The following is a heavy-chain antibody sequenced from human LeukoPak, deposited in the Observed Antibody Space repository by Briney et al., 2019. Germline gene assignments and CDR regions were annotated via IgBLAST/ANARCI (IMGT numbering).Heavy chain of an antibody. CDR1: GFTVSSNY. J-gene: IGHJ3*02. V-gene: IGHV3-66*01. CDR2: IYSGGST. CDR3: ARDQGLDAFDI. Sequence: AGGSLRLSCAASGFTVSSNYMSWVRQAPGKGLEWVSVIYSGGSTYYADSVKGRFTISRDNSKNTPYLQMNSLRAEDTAVYYCARDQGLDAFDIWGQGTMVTVSS.